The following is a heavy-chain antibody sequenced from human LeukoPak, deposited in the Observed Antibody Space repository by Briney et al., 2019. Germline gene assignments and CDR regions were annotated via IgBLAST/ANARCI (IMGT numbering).Heavy chain of an antibody. D-gene: IGHD3-3*01. J-gene: IGHJ4*02. CDR2: ISSSSSYI. CDR3: ARADLITIFGVDLDY. V-gene: IGHV3-21*01. CDR1: GFTFSSYS. Sequence: GGSLRLSCAASGFTFSSYSMHWVRQAPGKGLEWVSSISSSSSYIYYADAVKGRFTISRDNAKNSLYLQMNSLRAEDTAVYYCARADLITIFGVDLDYWGQGTLVTVSS.